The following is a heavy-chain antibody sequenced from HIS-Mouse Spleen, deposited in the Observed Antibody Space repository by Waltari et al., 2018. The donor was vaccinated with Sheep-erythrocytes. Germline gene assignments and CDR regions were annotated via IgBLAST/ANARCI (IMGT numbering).Heavy chain of an antibody. V-gene: IGHV3-21*01. Sequence: FTFSSYSMNWVRQAPGKGLEWVSSISSSSSYIYHADSVKGRFTISRDNAKNSLYLQMNSLRAEDTAVYYCARDTGTDAFDIWGQGTMVTVSS. CDR2: ISSSSSYI. D-gene: IGHD1-1*01. J-gene: IGHJ3*02. CDR3: ARDTGTDAFDI. CDR1: FTFSSYS.